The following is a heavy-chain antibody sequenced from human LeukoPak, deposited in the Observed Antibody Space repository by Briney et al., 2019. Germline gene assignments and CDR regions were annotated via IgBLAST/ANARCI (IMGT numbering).Heavy chain of an antibody. D-gene: IGHD3-3*01. CDR3: ARDNYDLWSGGGKGVDP. V-gene: IGHV4-30-2*01. CDR1: GGSISSGGYY. CDR2: IYHSGST. Sequence: RSETLSLTCTVSGGSISSGGYYWSWIRQPPGKGLEWIGYIYHSGSTYYNPSLKSRVTISVDRSKNQFSLKLSSVTAAGTAVYYCARDNYDLWSGGGKGVDPWGQGTLVTVSS. J-gene: IGHJ5*02.